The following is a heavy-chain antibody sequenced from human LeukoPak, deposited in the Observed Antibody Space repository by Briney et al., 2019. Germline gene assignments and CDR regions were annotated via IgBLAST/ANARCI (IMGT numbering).Heavy chain of an antibody. CDR1: GFTFSSYG. CDR3: ARDYFRTEYSSSYDY. CDR2: ISSSSGYI. J-gene: IGHJ4*02. D-gene: IGHD6-6*01. Sequence: GESLRLSCAASGFTFSSYGMNWVRQAPGKGLEWVSSISSSSGYIYYADSVKGRFTISRDNAKNSLYLQMNSLRAEDTAVYYCARDYFRTEYSSSYDYWGQGTLVTVSS. V-gene: IGHV3-21*01.